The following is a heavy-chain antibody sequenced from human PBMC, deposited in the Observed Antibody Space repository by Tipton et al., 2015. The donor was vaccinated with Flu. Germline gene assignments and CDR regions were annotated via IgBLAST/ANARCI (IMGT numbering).Heavy chain of an antibody. D-gene: IGHD6-13*01. CDR2: IRGSAGRGAGT. CDR1: GFIFSRYA. J-gene: IGHJ4*02. CDR3: TRGFIALCDY. Sequence: GSLRLSCAASGFIFSRYAMSWVRQAPGKGLEWVSNIRGSAGRGAGTYYADSVKGRFSISRDNSKNTLYLQMDSLRAEDTAIYYCTRGFIALCDYWGRGTLVTVSS. V-gene: IGHV3-23*01.